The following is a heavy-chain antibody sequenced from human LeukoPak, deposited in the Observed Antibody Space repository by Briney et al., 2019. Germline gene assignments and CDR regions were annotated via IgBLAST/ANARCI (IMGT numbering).Heavy chain of an antibody. J-gene: IGHJ5*02. CDR3: VREQSTAGTRMES. D-gene: IGHD6-13*01. CDR1: GFTFSNDG. V-gene: IGHV3-33*01. Sequence: GGSLRLSCAASGFTFSNDGMHWVRQAPGKGLEWVAVIWYDGSNKYYADSVKGRFTISRDDSKNTLFLQMSSLRVEDTGVYYCVREQSTAGTRMESWGQGTPVTVSS. CDR2: IWYDGSNK.